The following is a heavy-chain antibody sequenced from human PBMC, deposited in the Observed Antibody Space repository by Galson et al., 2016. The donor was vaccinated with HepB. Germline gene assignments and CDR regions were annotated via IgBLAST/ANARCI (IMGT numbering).Heavy chain of an antibody. CDR2: IHSGGTT. Sequence: SLRLSCAASGFTVSSNYMSWVRQAPGKGLEWVSVIHSGGTTYYADSVKGRFTISRDNSKNTLYLQMNSLRPEDTAVYYCAREQVEASYYGSGRGYYYYYGMDIWGQGTTVIVSS. CDR3: AREQVEASYYGSGRGYYYYYGMDI. D-gene: IGHD3-10*01. CDR1: GFTVSSNY. J-gene: IGHJ6*02. V-gene: IGHV3-53*01.